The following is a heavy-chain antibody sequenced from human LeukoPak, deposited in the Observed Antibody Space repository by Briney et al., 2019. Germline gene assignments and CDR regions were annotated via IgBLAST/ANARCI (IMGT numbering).Heavy chain of an antibody. J-gene: IGHJ4*02. CDR1: GFTFSSYA. D-gene: IGHD3-10*01. CDR2: ISSNGGST. V-gene: IGHV3-64D*06. CDR3: VKARGYGSGRDYFDY. Sequence: GGSLRPSCSASGFTFSSYAMHWVRQAPGKGLEYVSAISSNGGSTYYADSVKGRFTISRDNSKNTLYLQMSSLRAEDTAEYYCVKARGYGSGRDYFDYWGQGTLVTVSS.